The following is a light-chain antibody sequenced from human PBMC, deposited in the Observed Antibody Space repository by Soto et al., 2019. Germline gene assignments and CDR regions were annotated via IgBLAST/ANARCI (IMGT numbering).Light chain of an antibody. CDR3: QQYAFWPET. CDR2: YAS. V-gene: IGKV3D-15*01. J-gene: IGKJ1*01. CDR1: QSVRTN. Sequence: EVMMTQFPDTVSVTAGETVTLSCGASQSVRTNLAWYQQRPGQAPRLLIHYASTRAGDIPARFSGSWSGTNFILAISSLQSEDFAVYYCQQYAFWPETFGQGTKVEIK.